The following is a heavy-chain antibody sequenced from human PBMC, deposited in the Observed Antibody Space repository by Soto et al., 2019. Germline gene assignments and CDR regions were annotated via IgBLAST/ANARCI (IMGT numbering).Heavy chain of an antibody. J-gene: IGHJ4*02. D-gene: IGHD3-3*01. V-gene: IGHV1-18*04. CDR1: GYFFTSYG. CDR2: ISPYNGKT. CDR3: ARDFGSDLSAPGAVFDY. Sequence: GASVKVSCKASGYFFTSYGISWVRQAPGQGLEWMGWISPYNGKTKYAQNFQGRVTMTTDTSTCTAYMEVRSLRSDDPAVYYCARDFGSDLSAPGAVFDYWGQGTLVTVSS.